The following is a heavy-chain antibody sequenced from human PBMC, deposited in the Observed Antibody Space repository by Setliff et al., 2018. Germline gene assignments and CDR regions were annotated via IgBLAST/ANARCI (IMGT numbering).Heavy chain of an antibody. CDR1: GFTFTDYG. D-gene: IGHD3-22*01. J-gene: IGHJ4*02. CDR2: INNYNFNT. V-gene: IGHV1-18*01. Sequence: ASVKVSCKSSGFTFTDYGITWVRQVPGQGLEWMGWINNYNFNTQYAQKFQGRVTVTTDTSTTTAYMELRGLRADDTAVYYCARINFYVSSGYYYAPELWGQGTTVTV. CDR3: ARINFYVSSGYYYAPEL.